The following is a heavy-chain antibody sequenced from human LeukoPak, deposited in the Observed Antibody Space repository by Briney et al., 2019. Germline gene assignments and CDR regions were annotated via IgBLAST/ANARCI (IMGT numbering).Heavy chain of an antibody. V-gene: IGHV4-34*01. Sequence: SETLSLTFAVYGGSLSGYYLSWIRQPPGKGLEGIWEINHNGNTNYNPSLKSRVTISVETSTQQFSLKLSSVTAADTAVYYCARVSWWFGELLWGQGTLVTVSS. CDR3: ARVSWWFGELL. CDR2: INHNGNT. D-gene: IGHD3-10*01. J-gene: IGHJ4*02. CDR1: GGSLSGYY.